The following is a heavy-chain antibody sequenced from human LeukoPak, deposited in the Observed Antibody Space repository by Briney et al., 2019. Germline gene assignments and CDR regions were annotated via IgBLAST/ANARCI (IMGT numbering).Heavy chain of an antibody. D-gene: IGHD3-16*01. V-gene: IGHV3-23*01. CDR1: GFIFSNYA. CDR2: ISDNGDST. Sequence: GGSLRLSCAASGFIFSNYAMSWVRQAPGKGLEWVSSISDNGDSTYYADSVKGRFTISRDNSRNTLYLQMNSLRADDTAVYYGAKDPTRWGPYDFDYWGQGTLVTVSS. CDR3: AKDPTRWGPYDFDY. J-gene: IGHJ4*02.